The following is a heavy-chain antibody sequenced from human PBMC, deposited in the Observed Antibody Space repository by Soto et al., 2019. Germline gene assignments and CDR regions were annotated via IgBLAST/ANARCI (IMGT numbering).Heavy chain of an antibody. CDR1: GYTFTSYD. J-gene: IGHJ6*02. CDR3: ARKYYDILTGYSYYYGMDV. CDR2: MNPNSGNT. D-gene: IGHD3-9*01. Sequence: ASVKVSCKASGYTFTSYDINWVRQATGQGLEWMGWMNPNSGNTGYAQKFQGRVTMTRNTSISTAYMELSSLRSEDTAVHYCARKYYDILTGYSYYYGMDVWGQGTTVTVS. V-gene: IGHV1-8*01.